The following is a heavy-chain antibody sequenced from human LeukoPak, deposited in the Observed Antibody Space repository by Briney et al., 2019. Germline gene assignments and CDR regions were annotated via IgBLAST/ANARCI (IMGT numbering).Heavy chain of an antibody. J-gene: IGHJ3*02. CDR3: AKGDLGDAFDI. CDR2: ISSSSSYI. CDR1: GFTFSSYS. V-gene: IGHV3-21*01. Sequence: PGGSLRLSCAASGFTFSSYSMNWVRQAPGKGLEWVSSISSSSSYIYYADSVKGRFTISRDNAKNTLYLQMNSLRAEDTAVYYCAKGDLGDAFDIWGQGTMVTVSS.